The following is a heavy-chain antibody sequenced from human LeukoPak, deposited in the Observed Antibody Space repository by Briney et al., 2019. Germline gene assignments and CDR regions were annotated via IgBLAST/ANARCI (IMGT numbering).Heavy chain of an antibody. Sequence: SETLSLTCTVSGGSIRSYFWSWIRQPPGKGLEWIGCIYYSGSTNYNPSLKSRVTISVDTSKNQFSLKLSSVTAADTAVYYCARGSDHYDSSGYRYFDLWGRGTLATVSS. CDR2: IYYSGST. CDR3: ARGSDHYDSSGYRYFDL. CDR1: GGSIRSYF. V-gene: IGHV4-59*01. J-gene: IGHJ2*01. D-gene: IGHD3-22*01.